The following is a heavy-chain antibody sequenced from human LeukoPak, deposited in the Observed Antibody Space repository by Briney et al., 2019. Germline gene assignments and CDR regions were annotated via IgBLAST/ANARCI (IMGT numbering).Heavy chain of an antibody. J-gene: IGHJ4*02. CDR2: IYHSGST. CDR1: GYSISSGYY. D-gene: IGHD6-19*01. V-gene: IGHV4-38-2*02. Sequence: SETLSLTCTVSGYSISSGYYWGWIRQPPGKGLEWIGSIYHSGSTYYNPSLKSRVTISVDTSKNQFSLKLSSVTAADTAVYYCASSSGWYVNDYWGQGTLVTVSS. CDR3: ASSSGWYVNDY.